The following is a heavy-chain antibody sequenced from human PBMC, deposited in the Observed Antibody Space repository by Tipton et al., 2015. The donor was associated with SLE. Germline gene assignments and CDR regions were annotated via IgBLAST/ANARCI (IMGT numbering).Heavy chain of an antibody. CDR2: IYHSGST. CDR3: ARVAGDHDAFDI. CDR1: GGSISNHY. D-gene: IGHD4-17*01. V-gene: IGHV4-34*01. J-gene: IGHJ3*02. Sequence: TLSLTCTVSGGSISNHYWNWIRQPPGKGLEWIGEIYHSGSTNYNPSLKRRVTISVDTSKNQFSLKLSSVTAADTAVYYCARVAGDHDAFDIWGQGTMVTVSS.